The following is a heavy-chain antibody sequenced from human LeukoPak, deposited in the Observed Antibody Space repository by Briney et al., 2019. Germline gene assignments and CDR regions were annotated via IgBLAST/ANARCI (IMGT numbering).Heavy chain of an antibody. CDR3: ARLGGYSGYAVFGLQIDY. D-gene: IGHD5-12*01. V-gene: IGHV4-59*08. J-gene: IGHJ4*02. CDR2: GHYTGST. Sequence: SETLSLTCTVSGDSINNYYWNWIRQPPGKGLEWIGYGHYTGSTYKNPSLNSRVAFSVDSSNNHFSLHLYSVTAADTAVYYCARLGGYSGYAVFGLQIDYWGQGTLVTVSS. CDR1: GDSINNYY.